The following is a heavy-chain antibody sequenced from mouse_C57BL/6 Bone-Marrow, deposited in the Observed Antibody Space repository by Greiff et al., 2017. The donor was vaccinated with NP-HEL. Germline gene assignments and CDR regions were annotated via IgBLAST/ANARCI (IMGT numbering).Heavy chain of an antibody. CDR2: IYPRSGNT. J-gene: IGHJ2*01. D-gene: IGHD1-1*01. CDR3: AREGYYYGSSFYFDY. V-gene: IGHV1-81*01. Sequence: QVQLQQSGAELARPGASVKLSCKASGYTFTSYGISWVKQRTGQGLEWIGEIYPRSGNTYYTEKFKGKATLTADKSSSTAYMELRSLTSEDSAVYFCAREGYYYGSSFYFDYWGQGTTLTVSS. CDR1: GYTFTSYG.